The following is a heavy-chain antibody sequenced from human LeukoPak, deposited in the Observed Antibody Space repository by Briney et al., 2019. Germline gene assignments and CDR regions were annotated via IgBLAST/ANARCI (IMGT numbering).Heavy chain of an antibody. CDR2: INHSGST. Sequence: SETLSLTCAVYGGSFSGYYWSWIRQPPGKGLEWIGEINHSGSTNYNPSLKSRVTISVDTSKNQFSLKLSSVTAADTAVYYCARGYGSGSYYNGYYFDYWGQGTLVTVSS. V-gene: IGHV4-34*01. J-gene: IGHJ4*02. D-gene: IGHD3-10*01. CDR1: GGSFSGYY. CDR3: ARGYGSGSYYNGYYFDY.